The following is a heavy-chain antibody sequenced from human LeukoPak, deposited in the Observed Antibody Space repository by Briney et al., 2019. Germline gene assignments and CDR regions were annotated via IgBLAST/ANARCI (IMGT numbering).Heavy chain of an antibody. CDR1: GGSISSYY. Sequence: SETLSLTCTVSGGSISSYYWSWIRQPPGKGLEWIGYIYYSGSTNYNPSLKSRVTISVDTSKNQFSLKLSSVTAADTAVYYRARGGSVAAAGRGGHFDYWGQGTLVTVSS. CDR3: ARGGSVAAAGRGGHFDY. J-gene: IGHJ4*02. CDR2: IYYSGST. D-gene: IGHD6-13*01. V-gene: IGHV4-59*01.